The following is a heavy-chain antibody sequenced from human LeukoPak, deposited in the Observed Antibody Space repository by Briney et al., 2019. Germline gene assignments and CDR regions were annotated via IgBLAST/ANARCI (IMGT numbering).Heavy chain of an antibody. Sequence: GGSLRLSCEASGFSFTSYAMSWVRQAPGKGLEWVSIISVSGAYTYYADSVKGRFTISRDNSNNTLYLQVSSLRPEDTALYYCARGATYYYDTTGYELDYWGQGALVTVSS. CDR1: GFSFTSYA. CDR2: ISVSGAYT. V-gene: IGHV3-23*01. J-gene: IGHJ4*02. CDR3: ARGATYYYDTTGYELDY. D-gene: IGHD3-22*01.